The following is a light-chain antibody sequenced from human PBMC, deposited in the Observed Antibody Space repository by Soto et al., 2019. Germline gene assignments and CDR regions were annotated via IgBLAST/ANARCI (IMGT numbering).Light chain of an antibody. CDR3: QQYNNWPLT. J-gene: IGKJ4*01. Sequence: EIVMTQSPATLSVSPGERATLSCRASQSVSDNLAWYQQKPGQAPRLLIYGASTRATGIPARFSGSGSGTEFTLTISSLQSEDFALYYCQQYNNWPLTFGGGTKVDNK. CDR1: QSVSDN. CDR2: GAS. V-gene: IGKV3D-15*01.